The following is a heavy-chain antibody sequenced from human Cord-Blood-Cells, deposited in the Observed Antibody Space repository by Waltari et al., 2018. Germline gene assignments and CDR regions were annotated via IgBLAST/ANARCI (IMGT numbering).Heavy chain of an antibody. J-gene: IGHJ2*01. CDR1: GFTFSSYG. D-gene: IGHD5-12*01. Sequence: QVQLVESGGGVVQPGRSLRLSCAASGFTFSSYGMHWVRQAPGKGLEWVAVISYDGSNKYYADSVKGRFTISRDNAKNTLYLQMNSLRAEDTAVYYCAKDPGDIGWYFDLWGRGTLVTVSS. V-gene: IGHV3-30*18. CDR2: ISYDGSNK. CDR3: AKDPGDIGWYFDL.